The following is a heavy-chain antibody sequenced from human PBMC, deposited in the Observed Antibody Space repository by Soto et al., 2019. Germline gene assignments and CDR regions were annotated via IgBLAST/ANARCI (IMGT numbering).Heavy chain of an antibody. Sequence: GESLKISCKGSGYNFTNYWITWVRQMPGKGLEWMGRIDPSDSYSNYSPSFQGHVTISTDKSVSTAYLQWSSLKASDTAMYYCMRLRGVPVAPHSSDYWGQGTLVTVSS. D-gene: IGHD3-10*01. V-gene: IGHV5-10-1*01. CDR1: GYNFTNYW. CDR2: IDPSDSYS. CDR3: MRLRGVPVAPHSSDY. J-gene: IGHJ4*02.